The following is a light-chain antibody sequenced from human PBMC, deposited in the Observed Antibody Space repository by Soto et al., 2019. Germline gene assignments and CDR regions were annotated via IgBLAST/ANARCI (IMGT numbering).Light chain of an antibody. CDR2: GNG. CDR1: SSNIGAGHD. Sequence: QSVLTQPPSVSGAPGQRVTISCTGSSSNIGAGHDVHWYQQLPGTALKLLIYGNGNRPSGVPERFSGSKSGTSASLAITGLQAEDEADYYCQSYDSSLSGSEVFGTGTKVTVL. J-gene: IGLJ1*01. CDR3: QSYDSSLSGSEV. V-gene: IGLV1-40*01.